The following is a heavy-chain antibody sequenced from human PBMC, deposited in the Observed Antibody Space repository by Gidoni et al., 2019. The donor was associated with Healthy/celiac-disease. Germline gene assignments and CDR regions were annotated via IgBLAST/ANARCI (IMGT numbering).Heavy chain of an antibody. CDR1: GYSFTCYW. Sequence: VQLVQSGAAVKKHGESLKISCNGSGYSFTCYWHGWVRQMPGKGLEWMGIIWPGDSDTRYSPSFQGQVTISADKSISTAYLQWSSLKASDTAMYYCARHNLAAAGTSGSVLDWFDPWGQGTLVTVSS. CDR2: IWPGDSDT. CDR3: ARHNLAAAGTSGSVLDWFDP. V-gene: IGHV5-51*01. J-gene: IGHJ5*02. D-gene: IGHD6-13*01.